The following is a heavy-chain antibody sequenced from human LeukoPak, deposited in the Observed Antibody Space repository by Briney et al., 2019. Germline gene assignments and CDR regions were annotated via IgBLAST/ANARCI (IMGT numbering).Heavy chain of an antibody. CDR2: INHSRST. V-gene: IGHV4-34*01. CDR3: ARGLTATTIGVYFDY. CDR1: GGSFSGYY. J-gene: IGHJ4*02. Sequence: SETLSLTCAVYGGSFSGYYWSWIRQPPGKGLEWIGEINHSRSTNYNPSLKSRVTMSVDTSKNQFSLKLSSVTAADTAVYYCARGLTATTIGVYFDYWGQGTLVTVSS. D-gene: IGHD1-26*01.